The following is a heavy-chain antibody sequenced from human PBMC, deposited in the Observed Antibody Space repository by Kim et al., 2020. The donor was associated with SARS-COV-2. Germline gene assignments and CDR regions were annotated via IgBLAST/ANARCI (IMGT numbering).Heavy chain of an antibody. Sequence: ASVKVSCKASGYTFTSYAMHWVRQAPGQRLEWMGWINAGNGNTKYSQKFQGRVTITRDTSARTAYMELSSLRSEDTAVYYCARGSTTMVRGVHNSTYYYYGMDVWGQGTTVTVSS. CDR3: ARGSTTMVRGVHNSTYYYYGMDV. D-gene: IGHD3-10*01. CDR1: GYTFTSYA. V-gene: IGHV1-3*01. J-gene: IGHJ6*02. CDR2: INAGNGNT.